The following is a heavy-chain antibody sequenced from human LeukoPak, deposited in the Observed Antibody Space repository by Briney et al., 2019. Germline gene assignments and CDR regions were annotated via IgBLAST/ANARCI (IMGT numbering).Heavy chain of an antibody. CDR2: ISAYNGNT. Sequence: VASVKVSCKASGYTFTSYGISWVRQAPGRGLEWMGWISAYNGNTNYAQKLQGRVTMTTDTSTSTAYMELRSLRSDDTAVYYCARDFFHGHCGGLSCFLLDYWGQGSLVTVSS. V-gene: IGHV1-18*01. CDR3: ARDFFHGHCGGLSCFLLDY. J-gene: IGHJ4*02. CDR1: GYTFTSYG. D-gene: IGHD2-15*01.